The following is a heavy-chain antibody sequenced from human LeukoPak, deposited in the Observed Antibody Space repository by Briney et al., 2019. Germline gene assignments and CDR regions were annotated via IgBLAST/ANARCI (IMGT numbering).Heavy chain of an antibody. Sequence: SETLSLTCAVYGGSFSGYYWSWIRQPPGKGLEWIGEINHSGSTNYNPSLKSRVTISVDTSKNQFSLKLSSVTAADTAVYYCARGRGLRYCSSTSCYYQDYYYYGMDVWGQGTTVTVSS. CDR3: ARGRGLRYCSSTSCYYQDYYYYGMDV. CDR2: INHSGST. V-gene: IGHV4-34*01. J-gene: IGHJ6*02. D-gene: IGHD2-2*01. CDR1: GGSFSGYY.